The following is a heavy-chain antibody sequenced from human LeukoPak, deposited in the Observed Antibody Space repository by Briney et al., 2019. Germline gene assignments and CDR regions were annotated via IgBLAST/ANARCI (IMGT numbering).Heavy chain of an antibody. D-gene: IGHD2-8*02. V-gene: IGHV3-30-3*01. CDR3: ARSTAEENWFDP. J-gene: IGHJ5*02. CDR2: ISYDGSNK. CDR1: EFTFSSYA. Sequence: GRSLRLSCAASEFTFSSYAMHWVRQAPGKGLEWVAVISYDGSNKYYADSVKGRFTISRDNSKNTLYLQMNSLRAEDTAVYYCARSTAEENWFDPWGQGTLVTVSS.